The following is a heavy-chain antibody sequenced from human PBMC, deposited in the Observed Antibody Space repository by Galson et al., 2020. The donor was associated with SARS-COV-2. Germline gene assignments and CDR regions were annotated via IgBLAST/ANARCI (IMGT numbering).Heavy chain of an antibody. CDR3: AKYGWYDELDY. J-gene: IGHJ4*02. CDR1: GFTFSSSA. Sequence: GGSLRLSCAASGFTFSSSAMRWVRQAPGKGLEWVSAISGSGGSTYYADSVKGRFTISRDNSKNTLYLQMNSLRAEDTAVYCCAKYGWYDELDYWGQGTLVTVSS. D-gene: IGHD6-19*01. V-gene: IGHV3-23*01. CDR2: ISGSGGST.